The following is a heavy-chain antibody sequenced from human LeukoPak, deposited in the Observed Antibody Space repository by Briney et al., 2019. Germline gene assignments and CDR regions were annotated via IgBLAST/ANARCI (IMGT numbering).Heavy chain of an antibody. V-gene: IGHV1-69*06. CDR3: ARCSPGDSSNFYAVLQY. CDR1: GGTFSSYA. CDR2: IIPVFGTT. Sequence: GASVTVSCKASGGTFSSYAVSWVRLTPGQGLEWPGGIIPVFGTTTYAQKFQAKVTMTADKSTNTAYLEISSLTSDDTAVYYCARCSPGDSSNFYAVLQYWGQGTQVTVST. J-gene: IGHJ4*02. D-gene: IGHD3-22*01.